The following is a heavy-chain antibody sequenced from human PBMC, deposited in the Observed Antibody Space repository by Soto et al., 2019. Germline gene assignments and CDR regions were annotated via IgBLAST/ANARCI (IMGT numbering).Heavy chain of an antibody. CDR1: GYKFTSSW. D-gene: IGHD3-22*01. CDR2: IFPSDSDT. V-gene: IGHV5-51*01. CDR3: ATKENSGYFNWFDP. J-gene: IGHJ5*02. Sequence: GESLKISCRTSGYKFTSSWIAWVRQLPGKGLEWMGIIFPSDSDTRYSPSFQCQVTISADRSTSTVFLQWASLKASDTAVYFWATKENSGYFNWFDPWGQGTLAIVSS.